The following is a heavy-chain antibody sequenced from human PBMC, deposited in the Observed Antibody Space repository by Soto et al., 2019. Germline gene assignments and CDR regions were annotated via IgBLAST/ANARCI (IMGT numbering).Heavy chain of an antibody. Sequence: TSETLCLTCTVSGGSISSYCLSWIRQPPGKGLEWIGYIYYSGSTNYNPSLKSRVTISVDTSKNQFSLKLSSVTAADTAVYYCARGLFDYGAKYNWFDPWGQGTLVTVSS. D-gene: IGHD4-17*01. J-gene: IGHJ5*02. CDR2: IYYSGST. CDR3: ARGLFDYGAKYNWFDP. V-gene: IGHV4-59*01. CDR1: GGSISSYC.